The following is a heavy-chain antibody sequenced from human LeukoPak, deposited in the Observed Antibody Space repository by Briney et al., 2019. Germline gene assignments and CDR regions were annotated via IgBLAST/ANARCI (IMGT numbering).Heavy chain of an antibody. CDR2: ISYDGSNK. CDR3: AKRRGLELLYYYYMDV. CDR1: GFTFSSYA. D-gene: IGHD1-7*01. J-gene: IGHJ6*03. Sequence: NPGGSLRLSCAASGFTFSSYAMHWVRQAPGKGLEWVAVISYDGSNKYYADSVKGRFTISRDNSKNTLYLQMNSLRAEDTAVYYCAKRRGLELLYYYYMDVWGKGTTVTVSS. V-gene: IGHV3-30*04.